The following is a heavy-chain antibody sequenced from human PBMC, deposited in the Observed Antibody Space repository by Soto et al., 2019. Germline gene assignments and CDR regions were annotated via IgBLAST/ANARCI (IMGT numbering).Heavy chain of an antibody. J-gene: IGHJ3*02. D-gene: IGHD3-10*01. CDR3: AGAYYYGSGTTWGAFDI. CDR2: ISGGGGSA. V-gene: IGHV3-23*01. Sequence: EVQLLESGGGLVQPGGSLRLSCAASGFTITGYVMSWVRQAPGKGLEWVSSISGGGGSAYYADSVKGRFTISRDDSRNSLFLQINSLTDEDTAVYYCAGAYYYGSGTTWGAFDIWGQGTMVTVSS. CDR1: GFTITGYV.